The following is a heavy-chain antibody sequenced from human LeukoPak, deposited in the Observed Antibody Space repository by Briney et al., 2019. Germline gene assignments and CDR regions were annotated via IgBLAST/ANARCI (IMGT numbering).Heavy chain of an antibody. CDR3: ARAYYYDSSGYPGNYYYGMDV. CDR1: GGTFSSYA. V-gene: IGHV1-69*13. D-gene: IGHD3-22*01. CDR2: IIPIFGTA. J-gene: IGHJ6*02. Sequence: SVKVSCTASGGTFSSYAISWVRQAPGQGLEWMGGIIPIFGTANYAQKFQGRVTITADESTSTAYMELSSLRSEDTAVYYCARAYYYDSSGYPGNYYYGMDVWGQGTTVTVSS.